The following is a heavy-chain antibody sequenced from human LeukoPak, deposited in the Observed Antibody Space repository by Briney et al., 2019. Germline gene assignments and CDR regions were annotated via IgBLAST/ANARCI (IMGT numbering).Heavy chain of an antibody. V-gene: IGHV3-53*01. Sequence: GGSLRLSCAASGFTVSSNYMSWVRQAPGKGLEWASVIYSGGNTYYADSVKGRFTISRDNSKNTLYLQMNSLRAEDTAVYYCAREASGTYDSYFDYWGQGTLVTVSS. CDR2: IYSGGNT. CDR1: GFTVSSNY. J-gene: IGHJ4*02. CDR3: AREASGTYDSYFDY. D-gene: IGHD1-26*01.